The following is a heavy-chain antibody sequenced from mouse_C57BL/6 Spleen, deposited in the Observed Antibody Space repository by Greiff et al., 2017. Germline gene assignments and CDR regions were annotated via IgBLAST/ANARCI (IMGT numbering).Heavy chain of an antibody. V-gene: IGHV1-63*01. CDR3: ARGLLHAMDD. CDR1: GYTFTNYW. Sequence: QVQLQQSGAELVRPGTSVKMSCKASGYTFTNYWIGWAKQRPGHGLEWIGDIYPGGGYTTYNEKFKGKATLTADKSSSTAYMQFSSLTSEDSAIYYCARGLLHAMDDWGQGTSVTVSS. J-gene: IGHJ4*01. CDR2: IYPGGGYT. D-gene: IGHD2-3*01.